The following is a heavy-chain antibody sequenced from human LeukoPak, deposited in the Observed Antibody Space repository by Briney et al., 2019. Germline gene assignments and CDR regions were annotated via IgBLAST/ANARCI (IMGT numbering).Heavy chain of an antibody. Sequence: GASVKVSCKASGYTFTSYYMHWVRQAPGQGLEWMGIINPSGGSTSYAQKFQGRVTMTRDTSTSTVYMELSSLRSEDTAVYYCARAEYDFWSGYLQPYYYYYGMDVWGQGTTVTVSS. CDR1: GYTFTSYY. J-gene: IGHJ6*02. D-gene: IGHD3-3*01. CDR2: INPSGGST. V-gene: IGHV1-46*01. CDR3: ARAEYDFWSGYLQPYYYYYGMDV.